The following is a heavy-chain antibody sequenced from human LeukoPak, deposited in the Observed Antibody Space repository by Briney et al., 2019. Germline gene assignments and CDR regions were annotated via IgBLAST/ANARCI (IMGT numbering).Heavy chain of an antibody. D-gene: IGHD2-21*02. CDR1: GSTFSDYY. CDR3: ARDCGGHCYSGFDY. V-gene: IGHV3-11*04. Sequence: GGSLRLSCAASGSTFSDYYMAWIRQAPGKGMEYISHISASGSAIHYGDSVKGRFTIFRDDARNSVYLQMTSLRAEDTATYFCARDCGGHCYSGFDYWGQGALVTVSS. J-gene: IGHJ4*02. CDR2: ISASGSAI.